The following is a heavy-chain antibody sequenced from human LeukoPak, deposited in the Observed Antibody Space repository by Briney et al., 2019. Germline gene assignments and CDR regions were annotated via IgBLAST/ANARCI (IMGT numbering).Heavy chain of an antibody. V-gene: IGHV3-23*01. Sequence: GGSLRLSCAASGFTFNLYSMNWVRQAPGKGLEWVSDLGGNSGYTYYADSVKGRFTVSRDNSKNTLSLQMNSLRAEDTAVYYCARKSSHFDSSGYFDYWGQGTLLTVSS. CDR1: GFTFNLYS. D-gene: IGHD3-22*01. CDR2: LGGNSGYT. J-gene: IGHJ4*02. CDR3: ARKSSHFDSSGYFDY.